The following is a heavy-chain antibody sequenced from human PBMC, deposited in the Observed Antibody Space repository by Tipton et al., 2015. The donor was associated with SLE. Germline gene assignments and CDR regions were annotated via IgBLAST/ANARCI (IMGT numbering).Heavy chain of an antibody. CDR1: GDSIRTSSSF. D-gene: IGHD3-3*01. Sequence: TLSLTCSVSGDSIRTSSSFWGWIRQPPGKGLGWIGSIYFSGGTYYNPSLKSRVTMSIDTSKNQFSLKLTSVTAADTAVYYCARHEDTIPTNDWGQGTLVTVSS. J-gene: IGHJ4*02. CDR3: ARHEDTIPTND. V-gene: IGHV4-39*01. CDR2: IYFSGGT.